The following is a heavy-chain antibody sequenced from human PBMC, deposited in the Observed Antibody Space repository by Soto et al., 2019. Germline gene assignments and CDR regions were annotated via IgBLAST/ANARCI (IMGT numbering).Heavy chain of an antibody. CDR3: AKGLAEREWELLYWYFDL. J-gene: IGHJ2*01. CDR2: ISYDGSNK. D-gene: IGHD1-26*01. Sequence: QVQLVESGGGVVQPGRSLRLSCAASGFTFSSYGMHWVRQAPGKGLEWVAVISYDGSNKYYADSVKGRFTISRDNSKNTLYLQMNSLRAEDTAVYYCAKGLAEREWELLYWYFDLWGRGTLVTVSS. V-gene: IGHV3-30*18. CDR1: GFTFSSYG.